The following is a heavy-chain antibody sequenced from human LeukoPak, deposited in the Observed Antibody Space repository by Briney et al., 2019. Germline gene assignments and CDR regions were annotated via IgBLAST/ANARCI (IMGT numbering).Heavy chain of an antibody. Sequence: ASEKVSCKASGGTFSSYAISWVRQAPGQGLEWMGRIIPILGIVNYAQKFQGRVTITADKSTSTAYMELSSLRSEDTAVYYCARDGSGVWFDYWGQGTLVTVSS. D-gene: IGHD3-10*01. CDR3: ARDGSGVWFDY. V-gene: IGHV1-69*04. CDR2: IIPILGIV. J-gene: IGHJ4*02. CDR1: GGTFSSYA.